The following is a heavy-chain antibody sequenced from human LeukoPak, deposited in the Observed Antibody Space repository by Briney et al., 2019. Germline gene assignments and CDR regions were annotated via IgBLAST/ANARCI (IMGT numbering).Heavy chain of an antibody. CDR3: AKKRYEVGPSSPGYLDV. Sequence: GGSLRLSCAASGFTFTICAMNWVRQAPGKGLEWVSVISGSGYTTHYADSVKGRFTISRDNFENRVYLQINSLRAEDTAVYYCAKKRYEVGPSSPGYLDVWGQGTTVTVSS. CDR1: GFTFTICA. CDR2: ISGSGYTT. V-gene: IGHV3-23*01. J-gene: IGHJ6*02. D-gene: IGHD1-1*01.